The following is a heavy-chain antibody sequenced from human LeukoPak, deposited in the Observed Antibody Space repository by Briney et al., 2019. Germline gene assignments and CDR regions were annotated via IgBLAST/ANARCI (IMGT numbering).Heavy chain of an antibody. Sequence: DAVKDSCKASGYTFTDFYIHWVRQAPEQGLEWMGQINPKSGVTYYAQKFQGRVNMTRDTSISTAYIELSRLRFDDTAVYYCARVAVLMLYGSSFYYFDYWGRGALVTVSS. CDR1: GYTFTDFY. CDR2: INPKSGVT. V-gene: IGHV1-2*06. CDR3: ARVAVLMLYGSSFYYFDY. J-gene: IGHJ4*02. D-gene: IGHD2-8*01.